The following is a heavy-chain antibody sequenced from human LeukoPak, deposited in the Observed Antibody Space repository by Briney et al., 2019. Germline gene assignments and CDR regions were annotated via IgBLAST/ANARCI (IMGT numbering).Heavy chain of an antibody. Sequence: SVKVSCKASGGTFSSYAISWVRQAPGQGLEWMGGIIPIFGTANYAQKFQGRVTITTDESTSTAYMELSSLRSEDTAVYYCASSRLTTVVTPFDYWGQGTLVTVSS. CDR3: ASSRLTTVVTPFDY. V-gene: IGHV1-69*05. D-gene: IGHD4-23*01. CDR1: GGTFSSYA. J-gene: IGHJ4*02. CDR2: IIPIFGTA.